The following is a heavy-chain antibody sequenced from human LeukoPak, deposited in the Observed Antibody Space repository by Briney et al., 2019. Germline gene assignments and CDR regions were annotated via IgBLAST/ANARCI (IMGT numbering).Heavy chain of an antibody. J-gene: IGHJ4*02. D-gene: IGHD2-2*01. Sequence: GGSLRLSCAASGFTFSSYWMHWVRQAPGKGLVWVARINGDGTSTNYADSVRGRFTISRDNAKNTLWLQMNSLRAEDTAVYYCARGGVTAGLDYWGQGTMVTVSS. V-gene: IGHV3-74*01. CDR3: ARGGVTAGLDY. CDR2: INGDGTST. CDR1: GFTFSSYW.